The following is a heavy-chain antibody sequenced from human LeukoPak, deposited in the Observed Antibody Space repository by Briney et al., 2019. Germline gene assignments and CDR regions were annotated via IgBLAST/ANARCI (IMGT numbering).Heavy chain of an antibody. Sequence: PGGSLRLSCAASGFTFSSYVMSWVRQAPGKGLEWVSSISGSGGSTDYADSVKGRFTISRDNSNNTLYLQMNSLRVEDTAVYYCAKSRVAVAAPRNWFDPWGQGTLVTVSS. CDR1: GFTFSSYV. CDR3: AKSRVAVAAPRNWFDP. CDR2: ISGSGGST. J-gene: IGHJ5*02. V-gene: IGHV3-23*01. D-gene: IGHD6-19*01.